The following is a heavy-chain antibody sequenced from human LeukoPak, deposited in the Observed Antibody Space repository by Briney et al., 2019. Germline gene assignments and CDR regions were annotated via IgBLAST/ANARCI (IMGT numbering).Heavy chain of an antibody. CDR1: GYTLTELS. CDR2: FDPEDGET. V-gene: IGHV1-24*01. J-gene: IGHJ4*02. Sequence: ASVKVSCKVSGYTLTELSIHWVRQAPGKGLEWMGGFDPEDGETIYAQKFQGRVTMTEDTSTDTAYMELSSLRSEDTAVYYCATAPWDCSGGSCDRYYFDYWGQGTLVTVSS. CDR3: ATAPWDCSGGSCDRYYFDY. D-gene: IGHD2-15*01.